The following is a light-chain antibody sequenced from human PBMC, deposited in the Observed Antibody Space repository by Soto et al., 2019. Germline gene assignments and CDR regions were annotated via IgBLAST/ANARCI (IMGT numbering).Light chain of an antibody. CDR2: AAS. Sequence: IQLTQSPCSLSASVGDRVTLTCRASQGINTFLFWYHQKPANAPKLLIYAASTLRSGVLSRFSSSGSGTDVTPTISSLQPDDFATYYCRQLESYSSTFGGGTKVAIK. J-gene: IGKJ4*02. CDR3: RQLESYSST. V-gene: IGKV1-9*01. CDR1: QGINTF.